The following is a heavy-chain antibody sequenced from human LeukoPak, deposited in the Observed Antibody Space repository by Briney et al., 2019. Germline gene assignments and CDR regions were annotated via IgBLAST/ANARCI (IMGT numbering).Heavy chain of an antibody. D-gene: IGHD6-19*01. CDR1: GYTLTNYW. J-gene: IGHJ5*02. CDR2: IYPGDSHS. CDR3: AYGSSGWHWFDP. V-gene: IGHV5-51*01. Sequence: GESLKISCKGSGYTLTNYWIGWVRQMPGKGLEWMGIIYPGDSHSRYSPSFQGQVTISADKSISTVYLQWSSLKASDTAMYYCAYGSSGWHWFDPWGQGTLVTVSS.